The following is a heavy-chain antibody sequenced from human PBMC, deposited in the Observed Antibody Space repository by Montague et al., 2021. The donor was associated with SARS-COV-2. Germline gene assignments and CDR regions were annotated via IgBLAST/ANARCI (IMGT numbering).Heavy chain of an antibody. CDR1: GDSVSSNNVA. J-gene: IGHJ6*02. Sequence: CAISGDSVSSNNVAWNWIRQSPSRGLEWLGRTNYRSKWHYDYAVSVKSRILIIPNTSENQFSLQLNSVTAADTAVYYCARLYSGYDYYYGMDVWGQGTAVTVSS. CDR3: ARLYSGYDYYYGMDV. D-gene: IGHD5-12*01. CDR2: TNYRSKWHY. V-gene: IGHV6-1*01.